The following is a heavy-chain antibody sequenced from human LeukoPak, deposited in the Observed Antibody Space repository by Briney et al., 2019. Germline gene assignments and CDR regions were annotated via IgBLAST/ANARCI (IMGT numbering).Heavy chain of an antibody. Sequence: SETLSLTCTVSGGSISSYYWSWIRQPPGKGLEWIGYISDSGSSNYNPSLKSRVTISVDTSKKQFSLNLYSVTAADTAFYYCARARYCGGDCTSYMDVWGKGTTVTVSS. CDR3: ARARYCGGDCTSYMDV. D-gene: IGHD2-21*02. V-gene: IGHV4-59*01. CDR2: ISDSGSS. CDR1: GGSISSYY. J-gene: IGHJ6*03.